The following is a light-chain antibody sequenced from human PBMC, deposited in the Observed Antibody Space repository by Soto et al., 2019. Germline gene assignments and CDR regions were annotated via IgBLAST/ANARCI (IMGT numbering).Light chain of an antibody. CDR2: GAS. CDR3: QQYNNWPPPLT. Sequence: EIVMTQSPATLSVSPGERATLSCRASQSVSSNLAWYQQKPGQAPRLLIYGASTRATGIPARFSGSGSGTEFTLTISSLQSADLAVYYCQQYNNWPPPLTFGGGNKVEIK. V-gene: IGKV3-15*01. CDR1: QSVSSN. J-gene: IGKJ4*01.